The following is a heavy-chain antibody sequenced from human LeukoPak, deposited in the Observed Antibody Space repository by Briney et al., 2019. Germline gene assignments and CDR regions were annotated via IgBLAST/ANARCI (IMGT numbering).Heavy chain of an antibody. CDR1: GYTFTSYG. Sequence: ASVKVSCKASGYTFTSYGISWVRQAPGQGLEWMGWISAYNGNTNYAQKLQGRVTMTTDTSTSTAYMELRSLRSDDTAVYYCARDKGVDTAMAHYYYYGMDVWGQGPRSPSP. CDR3: ARDKGVDTAMAHYYYYGMDV. D-gene: IGHD5-18*01. V-gene: IGHV1-18*01. CDR2: ISAYNGNT. J-gene: IGHJ6*02.